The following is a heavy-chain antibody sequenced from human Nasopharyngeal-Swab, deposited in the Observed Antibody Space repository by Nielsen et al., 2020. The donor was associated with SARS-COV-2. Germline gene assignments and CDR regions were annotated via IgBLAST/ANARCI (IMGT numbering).Heavy chain of an antibody. CDR3: ARALWKKSYYYYMDV. V-gene: IGHV4-39*07. Sequence: SETLSLTCTVSGGSISSSSYYWGWIRQPPGKGLEWIGSIYYSRSTYYNPSLKSRVTISVDTSKNQFSLKLSSVTAADTAVYYCARALWKKSYYYYMDVWGKGTTVTVSS. CDR2: IYYSRST. D-gene: IGHD2/OR15-2a*01. J-gene: IGHJ6*03. CDR1: GGSISSSSYY.